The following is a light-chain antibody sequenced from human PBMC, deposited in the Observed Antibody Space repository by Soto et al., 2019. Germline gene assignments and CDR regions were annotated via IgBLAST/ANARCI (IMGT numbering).Light chain of an antibody. CDR1: QSVNSN. Sequence: MTQSPASLSASPGDRATLSCRMSQSVNSNLAWYQQKPGQAPELLIYGASTLHTGIPARFSGSGSGTDFTLTISCLQSEDFAVYYCQQYNGFPLTFGGGTKVEIK. CDR3: QQYNGFPLT. CDR2: GAS. V-gene: IGKV3-15*01. J-gene: IGKJ4*01.